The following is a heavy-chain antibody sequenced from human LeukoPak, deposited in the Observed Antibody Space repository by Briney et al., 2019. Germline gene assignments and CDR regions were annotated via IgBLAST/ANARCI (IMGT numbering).Heavy chain of an antibody. CDR3: ARGGVGATTYVWFDP. J-gene: IGHJ5*02. Sequence: ASVKVSCKASGYTFTSYDINWARPPTGPGLEWLGLINPNGGNTGYADKFHGRVTITRNTSISTAYMELSSRKSEDTGVYSCARGGVGATTYVWFDPWGQGTLVTVSS. D-gene: IGHD1-26*01. V-gene: IGHV1-8*03. CDR1: GYTFTSYD. CDR2: INPNGGNT.